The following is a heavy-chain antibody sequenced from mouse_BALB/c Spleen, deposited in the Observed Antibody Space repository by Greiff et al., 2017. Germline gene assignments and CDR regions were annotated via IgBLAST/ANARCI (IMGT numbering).Heavy chain of an antibody. J-gene: IGHJ4*01. D-gene: IGHD4-1*01. CDR3: ARWNWDEDYAMDY. V-gene: IGHV14-3*02. Sequence: EVQLQQSGAELVKPGASVKLSCTASGFNIKDTYMHWVKQRPEQGLEWIGRIDPANGNTKYDPKFQGKATLTADKSSSTAYMQLSSLTSEDSAVYYCARWNWDEDYAMDYWGQGTSVTVSS. CDR1: GFNIKDTY. CDR2: IDPANGNT.